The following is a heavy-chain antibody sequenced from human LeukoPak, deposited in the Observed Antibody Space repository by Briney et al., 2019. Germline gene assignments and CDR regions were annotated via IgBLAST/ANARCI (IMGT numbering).Heavy chain of an antibody. CDR1: GFPFSSYA. CDR3: ARDPPPSGYAMDV. Sequence: GGSLRLSCAASGFPFSSYAMHWVRQAPGKGLEWVAVISYDGSNKYYADSVKGRFTISRDNSKNTLYLQMNSLRAEDTAVYYCARDPPPSGYAMDVWGPGTTVTVAS. J-gene: IGHJ6*02. D-gene: IGHD6-19*01. CDR2: ISYDGSNK. V-gene: IGHV3-30-3*01.